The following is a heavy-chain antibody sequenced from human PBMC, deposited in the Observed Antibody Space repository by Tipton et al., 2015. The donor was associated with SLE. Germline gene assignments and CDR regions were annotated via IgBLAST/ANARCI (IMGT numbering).Heavy chain of an antibody. CDR3: ARAGYDASGYFMNYFDY. Sequence: TLSLTCTFSGGSVTGYHWSWIRQPPGKGLEWIGYVYYTGRTNYDPSLRSRVTMSADTSRNQFSLRLSSVTAADTAVYYCARAGYDASGYFMNYFDYWGQGALVTVSS. CDR1: GGSVTGYH. V-gene: IGHV4-59*02. D-gene: IGHD3-22*01. J-gene: IGHJ4*02. CDR2: VYYTGRT.